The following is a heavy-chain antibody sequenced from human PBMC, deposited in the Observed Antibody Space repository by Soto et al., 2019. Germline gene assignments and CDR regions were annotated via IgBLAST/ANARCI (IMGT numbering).Heavy chain of an antibody. D-gene: IGHD1-26*01. Sequence: GGSLRLSCAASGFTLSSCDMNWVRQAPGKGLEWVSGLRWTGISTHYADSVKGRFTISRDDSKNTLYLQMNSLRAEDTAVYYCVKVNWDPVSSWGQGTLVTVSS. CDR1: GFTLSSCD. J-gene: IGHJ5*02. CDR3: VKVNWDPVSS. V-gene: IGHV3-23*01. CDR2: LRWTGIST.